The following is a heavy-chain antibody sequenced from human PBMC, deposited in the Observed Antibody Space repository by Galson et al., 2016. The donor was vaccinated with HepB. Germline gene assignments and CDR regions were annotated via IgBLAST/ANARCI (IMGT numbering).Heavy chain of an antibody. CDR3: ARGGSGSYSSRAFDI. V-gene: IGHV1-18*04. CDR1: GYTFSSYG. CDR2: ISANSGNT. J-gene: IGHJ3*02. Sequence: SVKVSCKASGYTFSSYGISWVRQAPGQGLEWMGWISANSGNTNYAQNFQGRVTMTTDTSTSTAYMELRSLISDDTAVFYCARGGSGSYSSRAFDIWGQGTMVTVSS. D-gene: IGHD3-10*01.